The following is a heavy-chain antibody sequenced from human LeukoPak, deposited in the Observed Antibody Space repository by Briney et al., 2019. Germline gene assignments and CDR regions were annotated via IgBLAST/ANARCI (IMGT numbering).Heavy chain of an antibody. V-gene: IGHV1-8*01. CDR2: MNPNSGNT. CDR1: GYTFTSYD. D-gene: IGHD3-22*01. Sequence: ALVKVSCKASGYTFTSYDINWVRQATGQGLEWRGWMNPNSGNTGYAQKFQGRVTMTRNTSISTAYMELSSLRSEDTAVYYCARSLPDSSGYYYGFDYWGQGTLVTVSS. J-gene: IGHJ4*02. CDR3: ARSLPDSSGYYYGFDY.